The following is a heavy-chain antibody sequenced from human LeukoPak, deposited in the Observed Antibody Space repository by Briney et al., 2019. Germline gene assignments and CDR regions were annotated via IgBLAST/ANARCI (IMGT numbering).Heavy chain of an antibody. V-gene: IGHV4-4*02. J-gene: IGHJ5*02. CDR2: IYHSGST. CDR3: ARRGGIVGANWFDP. D-gene: IGHD1-26*01. Sequence: SGTLSLTCAVSGGSISSSNWWNWVRQPPGKGLEWIGEIYHSGSTNYNPSLKSRVTISVDKSKNQFSLKLSSVTAADTAVYYCARRGGIVGANWFDPWGQGTLVTVSS. CDR1: GGSISSSNW.